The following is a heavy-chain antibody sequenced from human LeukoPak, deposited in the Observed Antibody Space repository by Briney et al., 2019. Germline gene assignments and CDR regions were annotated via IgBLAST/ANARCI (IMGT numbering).Heavy chain of an antibody. CDR3: VRDGYNQNRFDY. J-gene: IGHJ4*02. CDR1: GFNFGGHW. V-gene: IGHV3-7*03. CDR2: IKEDGSLT. Sequence: GGSLRLSCAASGFNFGGHWMNWVRQAPGKGLEWVANIKEDGSLTFYVDSVRGRFSISRDNTKNSLYLQMNSLRVEDTAVYFCVRDGYNQNRFDYWGQGTLITVSP. D-gene: IGHD5-24*01.